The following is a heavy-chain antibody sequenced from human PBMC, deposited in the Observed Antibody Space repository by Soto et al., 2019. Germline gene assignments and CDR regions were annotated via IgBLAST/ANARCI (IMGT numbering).Heavy chain of an antibody. J-gene: IGHJ4*02. Sequence: EVQLVESGGGLVKPGGSLRLSCAASGFTFSSYSMNWVRQAPGKGLEWVSSISSSSSYIYYADSVKGRFTISRDNAKNSLYLQRKKLRAEDTNVYNCARMEQDHYDSRCNVATTFDSWVQGTLVTVYS. CDR3: ARMEQDHYDSRCNVATTFDS. CDR1: GFTFSSYS. CDR2: ISSSSSYI. D-gene: IGHD3-22*01. V-gene: IGHV3-21*01.